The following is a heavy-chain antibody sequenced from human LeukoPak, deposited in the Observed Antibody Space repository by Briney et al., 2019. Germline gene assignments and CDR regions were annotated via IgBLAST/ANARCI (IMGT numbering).Heavy chain of an antibody. D-gene: IGHD1-26*01. Sequence: GGSLRLSCAASGLTFSSYSMSWVRQAPGKGLEWVSTIGGTSGSTYYADSVKGRFTISRDNSKNTLYLQMNTLKTEDTAVYYCARWNSGSCSNWGQGTLVTVSS. V-gene: IGHV3-23*01. J-gene: IGHJ4*02. CDR1: GLTFSSYS. CDR3: ARWNSGSCSN. CDR2: IGGTSGST.